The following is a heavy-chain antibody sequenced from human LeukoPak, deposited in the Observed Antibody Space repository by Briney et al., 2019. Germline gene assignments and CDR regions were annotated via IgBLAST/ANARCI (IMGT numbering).Heavy chain of an antibody. CDR3: ARVAVSGPTGWFDS. D-gene: IGHD2-8*02. CDR1: GFTFDDYG. Sequence: GGSLRLSCAASGFTFDDYGMSWVRQAPGKGLEWVSSISSTSAYIYYADSVKGRFTISRDNVDNVVYLQMNSLGAEDTAVYYCARVAVSGPTGWFDSWGQGTLVIVSS. V-gene: IGHV3-21*01. J-gene: IGHJ5*01. CDR2: ISSTSAYI.